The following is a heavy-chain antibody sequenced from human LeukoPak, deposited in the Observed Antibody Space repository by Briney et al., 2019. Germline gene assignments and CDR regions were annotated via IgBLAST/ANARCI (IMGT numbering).Heavy chain of an antibody. CDR2: INHSGST. CDR1: GGSFSGYY. V-gene: IGHV4-34*01. Sequence: NPSETLSLTCAVYGGSFSGYYWSWIRQPPGKGLEWIGEINHSGSTNYNPSLKSRVTISVDTSKNQFSLKLSSVTAADTAVYYCARGGDVIAAADSFFDYWGQGTLVTVSS. CDR3: ARGGDVIAAADSFFDY. J-gene: IGHJ4*02. D-gene: IGHD6-13*01.